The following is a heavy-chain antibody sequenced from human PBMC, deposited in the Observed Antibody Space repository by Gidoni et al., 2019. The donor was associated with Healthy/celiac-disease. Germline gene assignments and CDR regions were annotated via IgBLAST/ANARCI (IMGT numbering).Heavy chain of an antibody. CDR1: GFTFSSYG. D-gene: IGHD4-17*01. CDR2: IWYDGSNK. J-gene: IGHJ4*02. CDR3: ARGFYGDPSIDY. V-gene: IGHV3-33*01. Sequence: QVQLVESGGGVVQPGRSLRLSCAASGFTFSSYGMHWVRQAPGKGLEWVAVIWYDGSNKYYADSVKGRFTISRDNSKNTLYLQMNSLRAEDTAVYYCARGFYGDPSIDYWGQGTLVTVSS.